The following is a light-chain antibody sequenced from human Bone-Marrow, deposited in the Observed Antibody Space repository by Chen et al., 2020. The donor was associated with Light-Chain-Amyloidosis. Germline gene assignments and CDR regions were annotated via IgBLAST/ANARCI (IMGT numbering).Light chain of an antibody. Sequence: QSVLTQPPSVSGAPGQRVTISCTGSSSNIGAGYDVHWYQQLPGTAPKLLIYGNSNRPSGVPDRFSGSKSGTSASLAITGLQAADEADYYCCSTAGRSTLVFGGGTTLTVL. J-gene: IGLJ2*01. V-gene: IGLV1-40*01. CDR3: CSTAGRSTLV. CDR2: GNS. CDR1: SSNIGAGYD.